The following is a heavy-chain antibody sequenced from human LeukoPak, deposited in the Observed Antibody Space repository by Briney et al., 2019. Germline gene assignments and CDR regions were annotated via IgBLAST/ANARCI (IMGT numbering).Heavy chain of an antibody. CDR3: ARDPGIAAAGTVGYFDY. Sequence: GGSLRLSCAASGFSFSAYWMSWVRQAPGKGLEWVANIKEDGSNKYYVDSVKGRFTIARDNAKNSLYLQMNSLRAEDTAVYYCARDPGIAAAGTVGYFDYWGQGILVTVSS. CDR2: IKEDGSNK. V-gene: IGHV3-7*01. D-gene: IGHD6-13*01. CDR1: GFSFSAYW. J-gene: IGHJ4*02.